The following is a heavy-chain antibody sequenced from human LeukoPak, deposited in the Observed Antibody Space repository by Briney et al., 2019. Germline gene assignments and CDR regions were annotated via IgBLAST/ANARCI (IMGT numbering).Heavy chain of an antibody. Sequence: PGGSLRLSCAASGFTFSDYYMSWIRQAPGKGLEWVSYISGSSSYTNYADSVKGRFTISRDNAKNSLYLQMNSLRAEDTAVYYCARDPLWFGELGAFDIWGQGTMVTVSS. D-gene: IGHD3-10*01. CDR1: GFTFSDYY. CDR3: ARDPLWFGELGAFDI. V-gene: IGHV3-11*06. J-gene: IGHJ3*02. CDR2: ISGSSSYT.